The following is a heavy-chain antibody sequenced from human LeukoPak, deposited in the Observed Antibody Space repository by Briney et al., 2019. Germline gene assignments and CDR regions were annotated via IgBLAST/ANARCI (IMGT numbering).Heavy chain of an antibody. CDR2: ISSSGSTI. V-gene: IGHV3-48*03. D-gene: IGHD3-10*01. J-gene: IGHJ6*02. Sequence: GGSLRLSCAASGLTFSSYEMNWVRQAPGKGLEWVSYISSSGSTIYYADSVKGRFTISRDNAKNSLYLQMNSLRAEDTAVYYCARDNLAPHYYGSGNLYYYYGMDVWGQGTTVTVSS. CDR1: GLTFSSYE. CDR3: ARDNLAPHYYGSGNLYYYYGMDV.